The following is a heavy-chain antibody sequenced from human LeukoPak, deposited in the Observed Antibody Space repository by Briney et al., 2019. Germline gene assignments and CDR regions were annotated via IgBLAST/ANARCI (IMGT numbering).Heavy chain of an antibody. CDR1: GGSISSGDYY. J-gene: IGHJ5*02. CDR3: AGTMVRSNWFDP. Sequence: SETLSLTCTVSGGSISSGDYYWSWIRQPPGKGLEWIGYIYYSGSTYYNPSLKSRVTISVDTSKNQFSLKLSSVTAADTAVYYCAGTMVRSNWFDPWGQGTLVTVSS. CDR2: IYYSGST. V-gene: IGHV4-30-4*01. D-gene: IGHD3-10*01.